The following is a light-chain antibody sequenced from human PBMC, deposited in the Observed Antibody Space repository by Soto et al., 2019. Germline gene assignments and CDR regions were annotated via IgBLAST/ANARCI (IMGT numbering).Light chain of an antibody. J-gene: IGKJ1*01. CDR1: QSVSSS. Sequence: EVVMTQSPATLSMSPGERATLSCRASQSVSSSLAWYQQKPGQAPRLLIYGASTRATGIPDRFSGSGSETESTLTISSLQAEDFALYYCQQYNNWWTFGQGAKVEIK. CDR3: QQYNNWWT. CDR2: GAS. V-gene: IGKV3-15*01.